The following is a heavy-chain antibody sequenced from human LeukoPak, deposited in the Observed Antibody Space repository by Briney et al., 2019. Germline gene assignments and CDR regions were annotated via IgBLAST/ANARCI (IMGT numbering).Heavy chain of an antibody. D-gene: IGHD5-18*01. V-gene: IGHV1-2*02. CDR2: INPYSGGT. Sequence: GAPVKVSCKASGYTFTGYYMHWVRQAHGQGLGWMGWINPYSGGTNYARKFQGRVTMTRDSSISTAYMELSSLRSDDAAVFYCARGRSGAYVYGFYFDFWGHGALVTVPS. CDR3: ARGRSGAYVYGFYFDF. J-gene: IGHJ4*01. CDR1: GYTFTGYY.